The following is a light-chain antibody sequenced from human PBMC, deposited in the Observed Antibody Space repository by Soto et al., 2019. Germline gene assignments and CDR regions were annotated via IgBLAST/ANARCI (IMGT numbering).Light chain of an antibody. J-gene: IGLJ1*01. Sequence: QSVLTQPPSVSGAPGQTVTISCTGSSSNIGAGYDVHWYQQLPGTAPKLLIYVSNDRPSGVPDRFSGSKSGTSASLAIAGLQAEDEADYYCQSYDNSLSGFYVFGTGTKLTVL. CDR2: VSN. CDR1: SSNIGAGYD. V-gene: IGLV1-40*01. CDR3: QSYDNSLSGFYV.